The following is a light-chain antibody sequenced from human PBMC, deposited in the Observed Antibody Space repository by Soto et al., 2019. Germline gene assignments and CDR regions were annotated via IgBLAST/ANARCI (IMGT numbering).Light chain of an antibody. Sequence: EIVMTQSPATLSVSPGERATLSCRASQSVSSNLAWYPQKPGQAPRLLIYAASTRTTGIPARFSGSGSGTEFALTISSLQSEDFAVYYCQQYNNWPPKFGQGTKVDIK. V-gene: IGKV3-15*01. CDR2: AAS. CDR3: QQYNNWPPK. J-gene: IGKJ1*01. CDR1: QSVSSN.